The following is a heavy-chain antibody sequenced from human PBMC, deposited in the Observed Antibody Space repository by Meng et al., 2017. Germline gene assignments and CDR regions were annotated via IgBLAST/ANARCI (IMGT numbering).Heavy chain of an antibody. J-gene: IGHJ4*02. V-gene: IGHV3-53*01. D-gene: IGHD6-19*01. CDR3: ARDSSSGWYHNY. Sequence: ELQRGGAGGGLIQPGGSLRRSCTASGFSVTTSYMSWVRQAPGKGLEWVSVIYSGGSTYYADSVKGRFSISRDNSKNTLYLQMNSLRAEDTAVYFCARDSSSGWYHNYWGQGTLVTVSS. CDR1: GFSVTTSY. CDR2: IYSGGST.